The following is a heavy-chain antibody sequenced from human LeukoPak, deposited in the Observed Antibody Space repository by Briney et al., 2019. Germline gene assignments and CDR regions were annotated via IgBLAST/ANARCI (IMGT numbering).Heavy chain of an antibody. D-gene: IGHD6-6*01. CDR3: ARHMFDSTSPYDY. Sequence: GASVKVSCKGSGYSFTSYWIAWVRQRPGKGLEWMGIIYPGDSDTRYSPSFQGQVTFSVDKSMSTAYLHWDTLKASDTAFYYCARHMFDSTSPYDYWGQGTLVTVST. CDR1: GYSFTSYW. V-gene: IGHV5-51*01. CDR2: IYPGDSDT. J-gene: IGHJ4*02.